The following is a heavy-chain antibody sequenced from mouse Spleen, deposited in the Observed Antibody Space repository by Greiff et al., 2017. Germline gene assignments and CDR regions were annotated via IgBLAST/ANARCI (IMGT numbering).Heavy chain of an antibody. Sequence: EVQLVESEGGLVQPGSSMKLSCTASGFTFSDYYMAWVRQVPEKGLEWVANINYDGSSTYYLDSLKSRFIISRDNAKNILYLQMSSLKSEDTATYYCARHYYLFDVWGAGTTVTVSS. J-gene: IGHJ1*01. CDR3: ARHYYLFDV. D-gene: IGHD1-2*01. CDR1: GFTFSDYY. CDR2: INYDGSST. V-gene: IGHV5-16*01.